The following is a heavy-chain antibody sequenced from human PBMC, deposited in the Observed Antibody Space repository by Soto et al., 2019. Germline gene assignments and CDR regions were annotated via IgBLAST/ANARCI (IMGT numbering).Heavy chain of an antibody. CDR2: IIPIFGTP. V-gene: IGHV1-69*13. CDR1: GVTFSRQD. J-gene: IGHJ4*03. CDR3: ATNEGRDGYSFDY. Sequence: GASVKVSCKASGVTFSRQDMRWVRQAPGQGLEWMGGIIPIFGTPQYAEKFQDRVTITADESTSTAYMELSSLTSEDTAVYYCATNEGRDGYSFDYWGQGATVTVSS. D-gene: IGHD5-12*01.